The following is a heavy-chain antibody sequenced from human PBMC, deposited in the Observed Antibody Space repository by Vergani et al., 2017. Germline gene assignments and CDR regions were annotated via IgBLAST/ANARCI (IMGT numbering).Heavy chain of an antibody. CDR2: IRSKAYGGTT. J-gene: IGHJ3*02. Sequence: EVQLVESGGGLVQPGRSLRLSCTASGFTFGDYAMSWFRQAPGKGLEWVGFIRSKAYGGTTEYAASVKGRFTISRDDSKSIAYLQMNSLKTEDTAVYYCTRVALLGSGWVDAFDIWGQGTMVTVSS. V-gene: IGHV3-49*03. D-gene: IGHD6-19*01. CDR3: TRVALLGSGWVDAFDI. CDR1: GFTFGDYA.